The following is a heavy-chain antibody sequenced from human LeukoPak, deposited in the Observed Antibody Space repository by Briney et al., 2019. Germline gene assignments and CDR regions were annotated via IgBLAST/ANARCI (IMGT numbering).Heavy chain of an antibody. CDR3: ARDHGDVRGGALDI. CDR1: GYNFTSYG. V-gene: IGHV1-18*01. D-gene: IGHD3-16*01. Sequence: GASVKVSCKTSGYNFTSYGISWVRQAPGQGLEWMGWISNYNGNIDYAQRFLDRVTMTTDTSTSTAYMELRSLRSDDTTIYYCARDHGDVRGGALDIWGQGTMVTVSS. J-gene: IGHJ3*02. CDR2: ISNYNGNI.